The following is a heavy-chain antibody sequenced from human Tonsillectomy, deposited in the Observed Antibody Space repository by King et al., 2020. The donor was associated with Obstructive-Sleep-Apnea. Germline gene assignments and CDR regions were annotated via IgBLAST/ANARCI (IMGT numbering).Heavy chain of an antibody. V-gene: IGHV4-39*07. D-gene: IGHD2-2*01. J-gene: IGHJ4*02. Sequence: VQLQESGPGLVKPSETLSLTCTVSGGSISSSSYYWGWIRQPPGKGREGLGSIYFSGSTSYNPSLKSGVTISVDTSKTQFSLKLSSVTAADTAVYYCARLYCSSTSCYPDYWGQGTLVTVSS. CDR2: IYFSGST. CDR3: ARLYCSSTSCYPDY. CDR1: GGSISSSSYY.